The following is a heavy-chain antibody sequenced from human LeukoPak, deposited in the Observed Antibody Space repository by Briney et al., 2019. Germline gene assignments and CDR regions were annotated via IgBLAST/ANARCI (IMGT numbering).Heavy chain of an antibody. V-gene: IGHV1-18*01. J-gene: IGHJ6*02. CDR3: ARVTLSGVIIRPGMDV. CDR1: GYNFRFYG. Sequence: ASVQLWCTASGYNFRFYGYNLERQAPGLGNEWMGWIMDYNGNTKFAQKFQGRISLTTDTSTSTDYMELRSLRSDDTAIYYCARVTLSGVIIRPGMDVWGQGTTVTVSS. CDR2: IMDYNGNT. D-gene: IGHD3-10*01.